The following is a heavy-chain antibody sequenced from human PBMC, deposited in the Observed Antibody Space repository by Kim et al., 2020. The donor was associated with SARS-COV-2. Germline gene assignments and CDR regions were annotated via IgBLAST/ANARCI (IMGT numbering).Heavy chain of an antibody. CDR3: ARDPTYCNGGNCFGPTRPYDY. V-gene: IGHV4-39*07. Sequence: SETLSLTCTVSGGSISSSRYYWGWIRQPPGKGLEWIGSIHYSGSTYSSPSLKSRLTISVDTSKNQFSLKLSSVTAADTAVYFCARDPTYCNGGNCFGPTRPYDYWGQGTLVTVSS. CDR2: IHYSGST. D-gene: IGHD2-15*01. J-gene: IGHJ4*02. CDR1: GGSISSSRYY.